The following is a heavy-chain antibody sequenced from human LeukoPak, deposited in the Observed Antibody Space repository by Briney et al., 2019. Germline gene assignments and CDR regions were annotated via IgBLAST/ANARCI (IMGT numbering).Heavy chain of an antibody. J-gene: IGHJ5*02. CDR3: ARDLSRWHWKAWFDP. CDR1: EFSVGSNY. D-gene: IGHD1-1*01. CDR2: IYSGGST. V-gene: IGHV3-66*01. Sequence: GGSLRLSCAASEFSVGSNYMTWVRQAPGKGLEWVSLIYSGGSTYYADSVKGRFTISRDNTKNSLYLQMNSLRAEDTAVYHCARDLSRWHWKAWFDPWGQGTLVTVSS.